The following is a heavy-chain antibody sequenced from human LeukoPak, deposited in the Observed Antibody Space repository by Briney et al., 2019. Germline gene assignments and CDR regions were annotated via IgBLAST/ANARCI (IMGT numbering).Heavy chain of an antibody. J-gene: IGHJ4*02. Sequence: ASVRVSCTASGYTFTSYGISWVRQAPGQGLEWMGWISAYNGNTNYAQKLQGRVTMTTDTSTSTAYMELRSLRSDDTAVYYCARHYSNLLPFDYWGQGTLVTVSS. V-gene: IGHV1-18*01. CDR2: ISAYNGNT. CDR3: ARHYSNLLPFDY. D-gene: IGHD4-11*01. CDR1: GYTFTSYG.